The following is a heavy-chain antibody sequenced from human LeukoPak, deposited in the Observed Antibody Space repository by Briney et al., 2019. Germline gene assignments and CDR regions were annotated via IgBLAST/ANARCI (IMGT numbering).Heavy chain of an antibody. D-gene: IGHD2-8*02. V-gene: IGHV4-4*07. CDR2: IYISGST. J-gene: IGHJ4*02. Sequence: SETLSLTCTVSGDSVSNYYWSWIRQPAGKGLEWIGRIYISGSTNYNPSLKSRVTISADTSKNQFSLKLSSVTAADTAVYYCARGYWFYFDYWGQGTLVTVSS. CDR3: ARGYWFYFDY. CDR1: GDSVSNYY.